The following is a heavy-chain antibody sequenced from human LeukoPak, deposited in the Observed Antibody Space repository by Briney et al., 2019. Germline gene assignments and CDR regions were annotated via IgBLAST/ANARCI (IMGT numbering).Heavy chain of an antibody. D-gene: IGHD3-3*01. CDR3: ARGFLGDAFDI. V-gene: IGHV3-13*01. CDR2: IVTVGDS. CDR1: GFTFSRYD. J-gene: IGHJ3*02. Sequence: GGSLRLSCAASGFTFSRYDMHWVRQATGKGLEGVSAIVTVGDSYYPGSVKGRFTISRENAKNSLYLQMNSLRAGDTAVYYCARGFLGDAFDIWGQGTMVTVSS.